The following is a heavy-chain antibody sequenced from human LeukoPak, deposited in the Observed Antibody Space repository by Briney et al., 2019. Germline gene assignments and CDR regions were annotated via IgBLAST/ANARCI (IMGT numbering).Heavy chain of an antibody. CDR1: GGSISSSSYY. J-gene: IGHJ4*02. Sequence: SETLSLTCTVSGGSISSSSYYWGWIRQPPGKGLEWIGSIYYSGSTYYNPSLKSRVTISVDTSKNQFSLKLSSVTAADTAVSYCARQLLSGVPSEFGYWGQGTLVNVSS. D-gene: IGHD3-10*01. CDR2: IYYSGST. CDR3: ARQLLSGVPSEFGY. V-gene: IGHV4-39*01.